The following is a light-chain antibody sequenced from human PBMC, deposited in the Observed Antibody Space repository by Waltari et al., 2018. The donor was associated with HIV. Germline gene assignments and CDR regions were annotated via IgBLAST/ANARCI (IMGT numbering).Light chain of an antibody. CDR2: GAS. CDR3: QQYDTSPFT. Sequence: ENVLTQSPGTLPLSAGERATLPCRASQSVRSRYLAWYQQKPGLAPRLLIYGASGRAPGIPDRFSGSGSGTDFTLTISRLEPEDFAVYYCQQYDTSPFTFGQGTRLEIK. V-gene: IGKV3-20*01. J-gene: IGKJ5*01. CDR1: QSVRSRY.